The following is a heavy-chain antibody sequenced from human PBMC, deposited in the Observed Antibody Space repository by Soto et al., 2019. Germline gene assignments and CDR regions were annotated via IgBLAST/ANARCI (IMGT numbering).Heavy chain of an antibody. CDR1: GYPFTSYG. CDR3: ARGLRGYDAFDI. J-gene: IGHJ3*02. V-gene: IGHV1-18*01. CDR2: ISAYNGNT. Sequence: DSVNVSCKASGYPFTSYGISLVRQAPGQGLEWIGWISAYNGNTNYAQKLQVRVTMTTYTSTSTAYMELRSLRSYDTAVYYCARGLRGYDAFDIWGQGTMVTVSS. D-gene: IGHD2-21*01.